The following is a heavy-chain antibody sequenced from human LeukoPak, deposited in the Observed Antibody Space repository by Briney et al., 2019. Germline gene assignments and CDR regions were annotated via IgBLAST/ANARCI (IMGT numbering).Heavy chain of an antibody. Sequence: ASVKVSCKASGYTFTGYYMHWVRQAPGQGLEWMGWTNPNSGGTNYAQKFQGRVTMTRDTSISTAYMELSRLRSDDTAVYYCARDLYYYDSSGLLTYWGQGTLVTVSS. CDR1: GYTFTGYY. J-gene: IGHJ4*02. CDR2: TNPNSGGT. D-gene: IGHD3-22*01. V-gene: IGHV1-2*02. CDR3: ARDLYYYDSSGLLTY.